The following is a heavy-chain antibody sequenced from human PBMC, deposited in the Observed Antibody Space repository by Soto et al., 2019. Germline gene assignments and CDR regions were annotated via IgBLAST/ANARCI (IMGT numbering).Heavy chain of an antibody. V-gene: IGHV4-61*01. CDR3: ARGYSGYDFDY. CDR2: IYYSGST. D-gene: IGHD5-12*01. Sequence: QVQLQESGPGLVKPSETLSLTCTVSGGSVSSGSYYWSWIRQPPGKGLEWIGYIYYSGSTNYNPSLRSRVTISVDTSKNQFSLKLSSVTAADTAVYSCARGYSGYDFDYWGQGTLVTVSS. CDR1: GGSVSSGSYY. J-gene: IGHJ4*02.